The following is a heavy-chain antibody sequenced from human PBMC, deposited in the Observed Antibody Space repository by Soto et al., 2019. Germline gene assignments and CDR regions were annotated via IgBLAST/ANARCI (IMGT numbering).Heavy chain of an antibody. D-gene: IGHD3-3*01. CDR1: GGTFSSYA. Sequence: GASVKVSCKASGGTFSSYAISWVRQAPGQGLEWMGGIIPIFGTANYAQKFQGRVTITADESTSTAYMELSSLGSEDTAVYYCARESVTIFGVVIEYYYGMDVWGQGTTVTVSS. CDR3: ARESVTIFGVVIEYYYGMDV. J-gene: IGHJ6*02. V-gene: IGHV1-69*13. CDR2: IIPIFGTA.